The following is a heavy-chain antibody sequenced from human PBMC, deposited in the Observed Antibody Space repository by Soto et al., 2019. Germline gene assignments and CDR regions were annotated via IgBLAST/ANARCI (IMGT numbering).Heavy chain of an antibody. J-gene: IGHJ4*02. CDR1: GFTFSSYA. CDR2: ISGSGGST. CDR3: AKDPDIVVVVAVFYFDY. Sequence: GGSLRLSCAASGFTFSSYAMSWVRQAPGKGLEWVSAISGSGGSTYYADSVKGRFTISRDNSKNTLYLQMNSLRAEDTAVYYCAKDPDIVVVVAVFYFDYWGQGTLVTVSS. D-gene: IGHD2-15*01. V-gene: IGHV3-23*01.